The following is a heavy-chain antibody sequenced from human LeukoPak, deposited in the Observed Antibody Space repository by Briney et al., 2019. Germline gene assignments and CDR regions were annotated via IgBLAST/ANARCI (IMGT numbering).Heavy chain of an antibody. CDR2: ISSSSSYI. Sequence: GGSLRLSCAASGFTFSSYSMSWVRQAPGKGLEWVSSISSSSSYIYYADSVKGRFTTSRDNAKSSLYLQMNSLRAEDTAVYYCARGPYDSNSYQIDYWGQGTLVTVSS. CDR3: ARGPYDSNSYQIDY. CDR1: GFTFSSYS. D-gene: IGHD3-22*01. J-gene: IGHJ4*02. V-gene: IGHV3-21*06.